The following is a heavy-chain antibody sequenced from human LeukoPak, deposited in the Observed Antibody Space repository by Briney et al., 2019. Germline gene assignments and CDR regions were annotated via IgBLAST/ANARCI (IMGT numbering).Heavy chain of an antibody. CDR2: INRDGSEK. CDR1: GFTFSSYE. J-gene: IGHJ4*02. CDR3: GRGPGYRSDY. V-gene: IGHV3-7*03. Sequence: AGGSLRLSCAASGFTFSSYEMNWVRQAPGKGLEWVANINRDGSEKNYVDSVRGRFTISRDNTKNSLYLQMNSLTVEDTAVYYCGRGPGYRSDYWGQGTLVTVSS. D-gene: IGHD5-12*01.